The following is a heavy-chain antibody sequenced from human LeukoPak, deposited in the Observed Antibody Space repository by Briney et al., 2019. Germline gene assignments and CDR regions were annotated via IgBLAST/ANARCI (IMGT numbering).Heavy chain of an antibody. CDR1: GFTFASYA. V-gene: IGHV3-23*01. D-gene: IGHD5-18*01. Sequence: TGGSLRLSCAASGFTFASYAMTWVRQAPGKGLEWVSAVSGSGGSTYSADSVKGRFTISRDNSKNTLCLQINSLRAEDTAVYYCARDGTAMVITNGYFDYWGQGTLVTVSS. CDR2: VSGSGGST. CDR3: ARDGTAMVITNGYFDY. J-gene: IGHJ4*02.